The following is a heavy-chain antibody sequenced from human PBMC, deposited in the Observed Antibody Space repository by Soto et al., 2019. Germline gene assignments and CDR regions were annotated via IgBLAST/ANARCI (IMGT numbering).Heavy chain of an antibody. Sequence: QVQLVQSGAEVKKPGSSVKVSCKASGGTFSSYAISWVRQAPGQGLEWMGGIIPIFGTATYAQKFQGRVTITADESTSTAYMELSSLRSEDTAVYYCARPYSSSSWTGYGMDVWGQGTTVTVSS. CDR3: ARPYSSSSWTGYGMDV. J-gene: IGHJ6*02. CDR2: IIPIFGTA. V-gene: IGHV1-69*01. D-gene: IGHD6-6*01. CDR1: GGTFSSYA.